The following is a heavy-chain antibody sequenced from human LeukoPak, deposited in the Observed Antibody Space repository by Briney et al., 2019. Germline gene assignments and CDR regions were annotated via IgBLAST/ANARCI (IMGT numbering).Heavy chain of an antibody. D-gene: IGHD2-15*01. Sequence: TSETLSLTCTVSGGSISSSSYYWGWIRQPPGKGLEWIGSIYNSGSTYYNPSLKSRVTISVDTSKNHFSLKLSSVTAADTAVYYCARPSLFSSGGSCYVDYWGQGTLVTVSS. CDR1: GGSISSSSYY. V-gene: IGHV4-39*01. CDR3: ARPSLFSSGGSCYVDY. CDR2: IYNSGST. J-gene: IGHJ4*02.